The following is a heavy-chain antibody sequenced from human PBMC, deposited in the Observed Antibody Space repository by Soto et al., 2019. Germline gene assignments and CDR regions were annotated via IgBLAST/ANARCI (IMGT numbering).Heavy chain of an antibody. V-gene: IGHV1-3*01. CDR1: GYTFTSYA. D-gene: IGHD6-19*01. Sequence: QVQLVQSGAEVKKPGASVKVSCKASGYTFTSYAMHWVRQAPGQRLEWMGWINAGNGNTKYSQKFQGRVTITRDSSASAGYMDLGSLRAEDTGVYYCGRDRVAIGRWLVRGWFDPWGQGTLVTVSS. CDR3: GRDRVAIGRWLVRGWFDP. J-gene: IGHJ5*02. CDR2: INAGNGNT.